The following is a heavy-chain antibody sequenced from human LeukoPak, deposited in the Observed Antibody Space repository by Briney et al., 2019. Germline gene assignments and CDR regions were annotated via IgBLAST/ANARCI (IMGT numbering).Heavy chain of an antibody. CDR2: IIPILGIA. D-gene: IGHD3-10*01. J-gene: IGHJ4*02. V-gene: IGHV1-69*04. CDR1: GGTFSSYA. Sequence: GSSVKVSCKASGGTFSSYAISWVRQAPGQGLEWMGRIIPILGIANYAQKFQGRVTITADKSTSTAYMELSSLRSEDTAVYYCARVNSLCYYGSGSYPSASYYFDYWGQGTLVTVSS. CDR3: ARVNSLCYYGSGSYPSASYYFDY.